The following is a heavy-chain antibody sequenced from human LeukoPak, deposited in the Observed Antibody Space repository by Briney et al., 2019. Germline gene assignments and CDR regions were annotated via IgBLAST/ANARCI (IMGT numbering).Heavy chain of an antibody. D-gene: IGHD2-2*01. J-gene: IGHJ4*02. V-gene: IGHV4-31*03. CDR3: ARRDCSSTSCPLGL. CDR2: IYYSGST. CDR1: GGSISSGGYY. Sequence: PSETLSLTCTVSGGSISSGGYYWSWIRQHPGKGLEWIGYIYYSGSTYYNPSLKSRVTISVDTSKNQFSLKLSSVTAADTAVYYCARRDCSSTSCPLGLWGQGTLVTVSS.